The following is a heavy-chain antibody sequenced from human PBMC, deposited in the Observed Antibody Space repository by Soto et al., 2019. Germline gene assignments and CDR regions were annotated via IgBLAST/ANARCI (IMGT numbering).Heavy chain of an antibody. CDR1: GGSFSGYY. J-gene: IGHJ6*02. CDR2: INHSGST. D-gene: IGHD3-3*01. CDR3: ARRDKINYDFWSGYYSHYYYGMDV. V-gene: IGHV4-34*01. Sequence: PSETLSLTCAVYGGSFSGYYWSWIRQPPGKGLGWSGEINHSGSTNYNPSLKSRVTISVDTSKNQFSLKLSSVTAADTAVYYCARRDKINYDFWSGYYSHYYYGMDVWDQGTTVTVSS.